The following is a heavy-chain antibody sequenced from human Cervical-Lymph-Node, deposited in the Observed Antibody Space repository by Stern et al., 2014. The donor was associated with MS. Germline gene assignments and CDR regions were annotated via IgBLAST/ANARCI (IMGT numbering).Heavy chain of an antibody. D-gene: IGHD2-2*01. CDR2: IKQDGSED. V-gene: IGHV3-7*01. J-gene: IGHJ3*01. Sequence: EVQLVQSGGGLVQPGGSLRLSCAASGFSFSSYWMTWVRQAPGKGLEWVANIKQDGSEDHYVDSMKGRFPLSRDNAKNLLYLQMNSLRAEDTAVYYCARDSSYSSRTIHYDTFDVWGQGTMVTVSS. CDR3: ARDSSYSSRTIHYDTFDV. CDR1: GFSFSSYW.